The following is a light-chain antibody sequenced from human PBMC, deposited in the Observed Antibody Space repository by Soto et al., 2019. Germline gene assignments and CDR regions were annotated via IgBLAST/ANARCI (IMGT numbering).Light chain of an antibody. V-gene: IGKV3-11*01. J-gene: IGKJ5*01. CDR3: QQRNIWPPVT. Sequence: EVVLTQSPATLSLSPGERATLSCRASQSIRTSLAWYQQKPGQAPRLVIYGAFNRATGIPARFSGSGSGTDFTLTISSLEPEDSAIYYCQQRNIWPPVTFGQGTRLEI. CDR2: GAF. CDR1: QSIRTS.